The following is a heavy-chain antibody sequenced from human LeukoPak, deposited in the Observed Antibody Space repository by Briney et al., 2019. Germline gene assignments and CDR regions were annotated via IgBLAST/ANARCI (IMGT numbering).Heavy chain of an antibody. CDR3: ASGVMTTVTRGFFDY. CDR2: INAGNGNT. CDR1: GYTFTSYA. V-gene: IGHV1-3*01. Sequence: GASVXXXXXXSGYTFTSYAXXXXRXAXXQXLXXXXXINAGNGNTKYSQKFQGRVTITRDTSASTAYMELSSLRSEDTAVYYCASGVMTTVTRGFFDYWGQGTLVTVSS. D-gene: IGHD4-17*01. J-gene: IGHJ4*02.